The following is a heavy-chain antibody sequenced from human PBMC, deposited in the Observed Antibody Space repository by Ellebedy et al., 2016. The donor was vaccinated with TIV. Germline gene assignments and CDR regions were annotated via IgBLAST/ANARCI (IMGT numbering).Heavy chain of an antibody. J-gene: IGHJ5*02. V-gene: IGHV3-23*01. Sequence: PGGSLRLSCAASGFTFSTYGMHWVRQAPGKGLEWVSLSSANGDTFYADSVKGRFTVSRDNSKNTLHLQMNSLRVEDTARYYCAKGVYETWGQGTQVTVSS. CDR3: AKGVYET. CDR1: GFTFSTYG. D-gene: IGHD2-8*01. CDR2: SSANGDT.